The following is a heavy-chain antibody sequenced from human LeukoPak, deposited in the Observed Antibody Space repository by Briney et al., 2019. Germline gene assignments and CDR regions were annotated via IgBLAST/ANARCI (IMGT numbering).Heavy chain of an antibody. D-gene: IGHD1-26*01. CDR3: ARDLAGIVGVTAWFDP. CDR1: AYTFTSYA. J-gene: IGHJ5*02. CDR2: ISVYNGNI. Sequence: ASVKVSCKASAYTFTSYAISWMRQAPGQGLEWMGWISVYNGNINYAQKFQGRVTMTTDTSTNTVYMELRSLRFDDTAVYYCARDLAGIVGVTAWFDPWGQGTLVTVSS. V-gene: IGHV1-18*01.